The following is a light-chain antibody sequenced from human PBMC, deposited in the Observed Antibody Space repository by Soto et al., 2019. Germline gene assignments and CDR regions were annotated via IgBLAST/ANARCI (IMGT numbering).Light chain of an antibody. CDR2: KAS. CDR1: QTISSW. Sequence: DIQMTQSPSTLSRSVGDRVTITCRASQTISSWLAWYQQKPGKAPKLLIYKASTLKSGVPSRFSGSGSGTEITLTNSSLQPDDFATYYCQHYNSYSEAFGLGTKVELK. V-gene: IGKV1-5*03. CDR3: QHYNSYSEA. J-gene: IGKJ1*01.